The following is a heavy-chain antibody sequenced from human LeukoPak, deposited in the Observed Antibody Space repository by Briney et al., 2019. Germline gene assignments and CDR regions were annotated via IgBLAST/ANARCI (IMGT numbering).Heavy chain of an antibody. J-gene: IGHJ4*02. CDR1: GGSISSYY. D-gene: IGHD5-12*01. V-gene: IGHV4-59*01. Sequence: PSETLSLTCTVSGGSISSYYWSWIRQPPGKGLEWIGYIYYSGSTNYNPSLKSRVTISVDTSKNQFSLKLSSVTAADTAMYYCARVSGYDWESFYDYWGQGSLVTV. CDR2: IYYSGST. CDR3: ARVSGYDWESFYDY.